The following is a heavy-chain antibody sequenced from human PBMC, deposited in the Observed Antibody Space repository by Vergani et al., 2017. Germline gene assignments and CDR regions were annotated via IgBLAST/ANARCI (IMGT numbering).Heavy chain of an antibody. CDR3: VRVKGSNWNDHLYDI. CDR1: GFSFSDHY. Sequence: EVQLVESGGGLIHPGGSLRLSCEGSGFSFSDHYMDWVRQAPGKGLEWVGRIRNKANDYTTQYAASVKGRFTISRDDSKSYLYLQMNSLQTEDTALYYCVRVKGSNWNDHLYDIWGQGTLVTVSS. D-gene: IGHD1-1*01. CDR2: IRNKANDYTT. V-gene: IGHV3-72*01. J-gene: IGHJ3*02.